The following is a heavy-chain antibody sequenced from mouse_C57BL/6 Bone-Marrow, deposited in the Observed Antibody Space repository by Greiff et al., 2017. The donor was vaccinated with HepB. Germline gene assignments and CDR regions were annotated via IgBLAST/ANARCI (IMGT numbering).Heavy chain of an antibody. J-gene: IGHJ2*01. CDR3: ARHEGVGYFDY. D-gene: IGHD1-1*02. Sequence: VQVVESGAELVKPGASVKLSCTASGYTFTEYTIHWVKQRSGQGLEWIGWFYPGGGSIKYNEKFKDKATLTADKSSSTVYMELSRLTSEDSAFYFCARHEGVGYFDYWGQGTTLTVSS. CDR1: GYTFTEYT. CDR2: FYPGGGSI. V-gene: IGHV1-62-2*01.